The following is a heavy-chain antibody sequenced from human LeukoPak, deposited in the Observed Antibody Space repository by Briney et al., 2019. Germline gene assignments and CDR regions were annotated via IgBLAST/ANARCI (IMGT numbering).Heavy chain of an antibody. CDR1: GFTFSSYA. Sequence: GGSLRLSCAASGFTFSSYAMSWVRQAPGKGLEWVSVIYSGGSTYYADSVKGRFTISRDNSKNTLYLQMNSLRAEDTAVYYCATFRNAFDYWGQGTLVTVSS. V-gene: IGHV3-53*01. D-gene: IGHD2-8*01. J-gene: IGHJ4*02. CDR2: IYSGGST. CDR3: ATFRNAFDY.